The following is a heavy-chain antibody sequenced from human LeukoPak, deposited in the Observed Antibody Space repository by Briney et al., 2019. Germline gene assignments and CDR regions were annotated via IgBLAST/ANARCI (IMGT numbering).Heavy chain of an antibody. V-gene: IGHV3-30*01. CDR3: ARGPAAAYSY. J-gene: IGHJ4*02. CDR2: ISYDGSNK. CDR1: GFTFSSYA. D-gene: IGHD6-13*01. Sequence: PGGSLRLSCAASGFTFSSYAMHWVRQAPGKGLEWVAVISYDGSNKYYADSVKGRFTISRDNSKNTLYLQMNSLRAEDTAVYYCARGPAAAYSYWGQGTLVTVSS.